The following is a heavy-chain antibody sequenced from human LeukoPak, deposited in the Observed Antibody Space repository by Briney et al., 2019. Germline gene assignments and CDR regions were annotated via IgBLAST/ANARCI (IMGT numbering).Heavy chain of an antibody. V-gene: IGHV3-23*01. CDR3: VKDGGIYPAWYFDC. Sequence: PGGSLRLSCAASGFPFSTYAMTWVRQAPGKGLEWVSTLSDTSSMIYCADSVKGRFTISRDNSKNTVYLQMNSLRVDDTAVYYCVKDGGIYPAWYFDCWGQGTLVTVSS. CDR2: LSDTSSMI. J-gene: IGHJ4*02. CDR1: GFPFSTYA. D-gene: IGHD1-26*01.